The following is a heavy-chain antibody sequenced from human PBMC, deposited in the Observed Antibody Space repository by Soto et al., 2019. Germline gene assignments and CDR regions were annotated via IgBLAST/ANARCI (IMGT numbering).Heavy chain of an antibody. D-gene: IGHD2-2*02. CDR3: ARTHCSSTSCYRLDS. Sequence: TLCRPGTVSGGSISSGGYYWSWIRQHPGKGLEWIGYIYYSGSTYYNPSLKSRVTISVDTSKNQFSLKLSSVTAADTAVYYCARTHCSSTSCYRLDSWGQGTLVTVSS. CDR2: IYYSGST. CDR1: GGSISSGGYY. V-gene: IGHV4-31*03. J-gene: IGHJ5*01.